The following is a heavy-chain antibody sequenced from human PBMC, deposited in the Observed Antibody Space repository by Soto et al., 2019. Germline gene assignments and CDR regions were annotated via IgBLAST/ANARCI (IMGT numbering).Heavy chain of an antibody. CDR3: ARDGPGYSSGWFFPHWFDP. J-gene: IGHJ5*02. CDR1: GGSVSSGSYY. D-gene: IGHD6-19*01. Sequence: KPSETLSLTCTVSGGSVSSGSYYWSWIRQPPGKGLEWIGYIYYSGSTNYNPSLKSRVTISVDTSKNQFSLKLSSVTAADTAVYYCARDGPGYSSGWFFPHWFDPWGQGTLVTVSS. V-gene: IGHV4-61*01. CDR2: IYYSGST.